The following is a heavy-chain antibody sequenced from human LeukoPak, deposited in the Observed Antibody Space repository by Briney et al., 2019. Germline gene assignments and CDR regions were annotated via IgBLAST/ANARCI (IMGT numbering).Heavy chain of an antibody. J-gene: IGHJ6*02. V-gene: IGHV3-23*01. D-gene: IGHD1-26*01. CDR1: GFTFSSYA. CDR2: ISGSGGST. Sequence: PGGSLRLSCAASGFTFSSYAMSWVRQAPGKGLEWVSSISGSGGSTYYADSVKGRFTISRDNSKNTLYLQMNTLRAEDTATYYCAIISGSLNYYYGMDVWGQGTRSPSP. CDR3: AIISGSLNYYYGMDV.